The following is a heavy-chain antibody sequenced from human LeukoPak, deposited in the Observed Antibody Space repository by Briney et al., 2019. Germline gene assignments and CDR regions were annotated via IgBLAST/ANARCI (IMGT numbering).Heavy chain of an antibody. D-gene: IGHD3-22*01. CDR1: GGTFIRFT. CDR2: ITPIFGTA. CDR3: AREWGLESSGYYYAY. J-gene: IGHJ4*02. Sequence: SVKVSCKASGGTFIRFTISWVRQAPGQGFEWMGGITPIFGTANFAQKFQGRVSITADESASTAFMELSSLRSEDTAVYYCAREWGLESSGYYYAYWGQGTLVTVSS. V-gene: IGHV1-69*13.